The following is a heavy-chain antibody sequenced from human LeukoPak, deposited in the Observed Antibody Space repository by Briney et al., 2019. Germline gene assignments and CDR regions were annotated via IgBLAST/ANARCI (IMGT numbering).Heavy chain of an antibody. J-gene: IGHJ5*02. Sequence: GASVKVSCKASGYTFTNYNLNWLRQAPGQGLEWIGWINTHSGSTKYSQSLRGRVTMTRDTSTSTAHLDLRSLRPGDTAVYYCARDKLSSAREIWFDPWGQGTLVTVSS. CDR3: ARDKLSSAREIWFDP. V-gene: IGHV1-18*01. CDR1: GYTFTNYN. CDR2: INTHSGST. D-gene: IGHD1-26*01.